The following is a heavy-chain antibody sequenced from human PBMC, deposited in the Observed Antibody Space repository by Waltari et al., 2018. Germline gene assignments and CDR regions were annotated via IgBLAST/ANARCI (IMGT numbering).Heavy chain of an antibody. CDR1: GGSISSSSYY. J-gene: IGHJ4*02. CDR2: IYYSGST. Sequence: QLQLQESGPGLVKPSETLSLTCTVSGGSISSSSYYWGWIRQPPGKGLEWIGSIYYSGSTYYNPSLKSRVTISVDTSKNQFSLKLSSVTAADTAVYYCASSYDYVWGSYRYYFDYWGQGTL. CDR3: ASSYDYVWGSYRYYFDY. V-gene: IGHV4-39*01. D-gene: IGHD3-16*02.